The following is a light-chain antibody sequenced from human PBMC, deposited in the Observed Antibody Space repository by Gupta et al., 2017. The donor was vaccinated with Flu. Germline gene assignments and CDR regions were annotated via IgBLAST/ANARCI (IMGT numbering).Light chain of an antibody. V-gene: IGLV1-40*01. CDR3: QSYDSSLNTYV. Sequence: QSVLTQPPSVSGAPGQSVTISCSVSTSNIGAGYDVHWYQQLPPAAPKLVMYGNTNRPSGVPDRFSGSKSGTSASLAITRLETEDEADDDCQSYDSSLNTYVFGTGTKVTVL. CDR1: TSNIGAGYD. J-gene: IGLJ1*01. CDR2: GNT.